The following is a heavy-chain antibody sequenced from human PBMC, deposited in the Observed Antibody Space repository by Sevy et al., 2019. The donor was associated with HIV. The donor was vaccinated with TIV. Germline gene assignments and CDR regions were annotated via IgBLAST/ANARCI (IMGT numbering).Heavy chain of an antibody. J-gene: IGHJ3*02. CDR3: ARVGIAAAGGAFDI. CDR1: GGSISNYY. D-gene: IGHD6-13*01. V-gene: IGHV4-59*01. Sequence: SETLSLTCTVSGGSISNYYWSWIRQSPGKGLEWIGYIYYSGSTNYNPSLKSRVTISVDTSKNQFSLKLSSVTAADTAVYYFARVGIAAAGGAFDIWGQGTMVTVS. CDR2: IYYSGST.